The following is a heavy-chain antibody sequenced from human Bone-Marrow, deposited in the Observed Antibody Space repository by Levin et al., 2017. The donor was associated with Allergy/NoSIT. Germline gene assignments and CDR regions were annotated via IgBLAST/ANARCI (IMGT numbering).Heavy chain of an antibody. Sequence: PGGSLRLSCAASGFTFGSFAMHWVRQAPGKGLEWVAIISYDGSDKYYADSVKGRFTISRDNSKNTLFLQMNSLRPEDTAIYSCAKDLSPPECNRGSCYSGVYVFDSWGQGTMVTVSS. V-gene: IGHV3-30*18. D-gene: IGHD2-15*01. J-gene: IGHJ3*01. CDR1: GFTFGSFA. CDR2: ISYDGSDK. CDR3: AKDLSPPECNRGSCYSGVYVFDS.